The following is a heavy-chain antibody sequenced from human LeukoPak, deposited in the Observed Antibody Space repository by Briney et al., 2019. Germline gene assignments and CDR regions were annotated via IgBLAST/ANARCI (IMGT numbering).Heavy chain of an antibody. D-gene: IGHD5-24*01. V-gene: IGHV1-69*13. CDR2: IIPMFGTP. Sequence: ASVKVSCKASGYTFTCALQWVRQAPGQRLEWVGDIIPMFGTPNYAQKFQGRVTITADESTSTAYMELSSLRSEDTAVYYCARDNSVRDEAWWFNPWGQGTLVTVSS. CDR1: GYTFTCA. J-gene: IGHJ5*02. CDR3: ARDNSVRDEAWWFNP.